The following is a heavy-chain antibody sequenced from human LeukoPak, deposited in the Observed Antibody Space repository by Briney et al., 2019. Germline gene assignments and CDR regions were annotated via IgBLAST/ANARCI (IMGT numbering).Heavy chain of an antibody. Sequence: PGGSLRLSCATSGFTFDDYVMSWVRQAPGRGLEWVAGINWNGGNTDYADSVKGRFTISRDNAKNSLYLQMNSLRAEDTAVYYCAKANGYYDSSGYYIDYWGQGTLVTVSS. V-gene: IGHV3-20*04. CDR3: AKANGYYDSSGYYIDY. J-gene: IGHJ4*02. D-gene: IGHD3-22*01. CDR1: GFTFDDYV. CDR2: INWNGGNT.